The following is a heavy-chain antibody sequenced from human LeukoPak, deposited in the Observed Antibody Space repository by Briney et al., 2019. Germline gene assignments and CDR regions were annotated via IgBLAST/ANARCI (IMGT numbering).Heavy chain of an antibody. CDR2: ISRSGSTI. J-gene: IGHJ4*02. D-gene: IGHD2-8*01. Sequence: GGSLRLSCVASGFIFSTFEFNWVRQAPGKGLEWVSYISRSGSTIYFADSVKGRFTISRDNAKNLLYLQMNTLRAEDTAVYYCARDPGRNGHFDYWGQGTLVTVSS. CDR1: GFIFSTFE. CDR3: ARDPGRNGHFDY. V-gene: IGHV3-48*03.